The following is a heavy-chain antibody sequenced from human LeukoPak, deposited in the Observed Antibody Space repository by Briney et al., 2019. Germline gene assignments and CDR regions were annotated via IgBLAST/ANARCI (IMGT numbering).Heavy chain of an antibody. D-gene: IGHD3-22*01. V-gene: IGHV1-69*13. CDR3: ARDDYYDSSGH. J-gene: IGHJ4*02. Sequence: GASVKVSCKASGYTFTSYYMHWVRQAPGQGLEWMGGIIPIFGTANYAQRFQGRVTITADESTSTAYMELSSLRSEDTAVYYCARDDYYDSSGHWGQGTLVTVSS. CDR1: GYTFTSYY. CDR2: IIPIFGTA.